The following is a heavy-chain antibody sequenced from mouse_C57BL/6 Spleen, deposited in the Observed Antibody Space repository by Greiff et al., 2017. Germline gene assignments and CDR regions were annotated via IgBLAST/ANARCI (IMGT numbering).Heavy chain of an antibody. CDR1: GYTFTSYW. D-gene: IGHD2-14*01. Sequence: QVQLQQPGAELVRPGSSVKLSCKASGYTFTSYWMHWVKQRPIQGLEWIGNIDPSDSETHYNQKFKDKATLTVDKSSSTAYMRLSSLTSEDSAVYYCARGRDDVWYFDVWGTGTTVTVSS. CDR3: ARGRDDVWYFDV. J-gene: IGHJ1*03. CDR2: IDPSDSET. V-gene: IGHV1-52*01.